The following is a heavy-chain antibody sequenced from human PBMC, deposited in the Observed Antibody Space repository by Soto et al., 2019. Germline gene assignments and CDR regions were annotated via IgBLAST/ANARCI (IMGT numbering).Heavy chain of an antibody. J-gene: IGHJ4*02. Sequence: SETLSLTCTVSGGSIISTCYYWSWMRQPPGKGLERIGYIYYSGSTYYNPSLKSQVTISIDISKSQFFLRLGSVTAADTAVYYCASVQSFVDYWGQGTLVTVSS. D-gene: IGHD3-10*01. CDR1: GGSIISTCYY. CDR3: ASVQSFVDY. CDR2: IYYSGST. V-gene: IGHV4-30-4*01.